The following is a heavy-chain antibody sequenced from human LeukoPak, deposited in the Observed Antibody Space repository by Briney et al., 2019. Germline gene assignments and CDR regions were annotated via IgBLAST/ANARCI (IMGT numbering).Heavy chain of an antibody. V-gene: IGHV3-66*02. D-gene: IGHD2-2*01. Sequence: GGSLRLSCAVSGFTVSSNYMSWVRQAPGRGLEWVSVIYSGGSTYYADPVKGRFTISRDNSKNTLYLQMNSLRAEETAVYYCARAPPKYCSSTSCYYYYYGMDVWGQGTAVTVSS. J-gene: IGHJ6*02. CDR1: GFTVSSNY. CDR2: IYSGGST. CDR3: ARAPPKYCSSTSCYYYYYGMDV.